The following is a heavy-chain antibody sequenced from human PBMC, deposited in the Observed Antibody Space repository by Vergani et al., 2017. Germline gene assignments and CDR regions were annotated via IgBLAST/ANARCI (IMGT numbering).Heavy chain of an antibody. J-gene: IGHJ4*02. D-gene: IGHD5-24*01. V-gene: IGHV3-23*01. Sequence: EVQLLESGGRLVQPGGSLRLSCVASGFAFSRYAMSWVRQAPGKGLEWVSGLTASGSGISYAASVRGRFTISRDNSKNTLFLQMDSLRAEDTAVYYCAKSGWLQHFGAHYFDSWGQGILVTVSS. CDR1: GFAFSRYA. CDR2: LTASGSGI. CDR3: AKSGWLQHFGAHYFDS.